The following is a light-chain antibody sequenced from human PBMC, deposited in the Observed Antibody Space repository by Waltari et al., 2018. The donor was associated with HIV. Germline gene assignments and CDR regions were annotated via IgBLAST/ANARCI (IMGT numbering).Light chain of an antibody. CDR1: AGDLDSYNY. CDR2: DAS. V-gene: IGLV2-14*01. J-gene: IGLJ2*01. Sequence: QSALAQPASVSGSLGQSLSISCVERAGDLDSYNYVSWFQHRPSEAPKFVMFDASGRTSGIPSRFSGSKSGNTASLTISDLQADDEADYYCSAYLSRGTLVFGGGTKVTVL. CDR3: SAYLSRGTLV.